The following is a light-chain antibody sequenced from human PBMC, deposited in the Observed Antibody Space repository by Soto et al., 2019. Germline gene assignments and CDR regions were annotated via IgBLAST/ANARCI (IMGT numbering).Light chain of an antibody. V-gene: IGKV3-20*01. J-gene: IGKJ1*01. Sequence: EIVLTQSPATLSLSPGERAILSCRASQSVSSYLAWYQQTPGQAPRLLVYDTYYRATGVPDRFSGSGSGTDFTLTISRLEPEDSAVYYCKQYDSSPWTFGQGTKVDIK. CDR1: QSVSSY. CDR3: KQYDSSPWT. CDR2: DTY.